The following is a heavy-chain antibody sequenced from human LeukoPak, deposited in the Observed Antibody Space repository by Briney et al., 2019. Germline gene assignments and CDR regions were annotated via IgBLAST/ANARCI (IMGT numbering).Heavy chain of an antibody. Sequence: SETLSLTCTVSGGSISSFCWSWIRQPPGKGLEWIGYFHYSGSSNYNSGSTDHNPSLKSRVTISVDTSKNQFSLKLSSVTAADTAVYYCARESTITSRLFDYWGQGTPVTVSS. J-gene: IGHJ4*02. CDR1: GGSISSFC. CDR3: ARESTITSRLFDY. V-gene: IGHV4-59*12. D-gene: IGHD6-6*01. CDR2: FHYSGSSN.